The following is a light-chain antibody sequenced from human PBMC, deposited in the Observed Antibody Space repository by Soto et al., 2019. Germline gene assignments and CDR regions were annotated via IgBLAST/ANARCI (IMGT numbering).Light chain of an antibody. Sequence: DIQMTQSPSSLSASVGDRVTITCRASQSITTYLNWYQQKPGKAPKLLISAASGLQSGVPSRFSGSGSGTDFTLTISTLQPEDFATYYCQQSYSTPWTFGQGTKVDIK. CDR3: QQSYSTPWT. CDR2: AAS. V-gene: IGKV1-39*01. J-gene: IGKJ1*01. CDR1: QSITTY.